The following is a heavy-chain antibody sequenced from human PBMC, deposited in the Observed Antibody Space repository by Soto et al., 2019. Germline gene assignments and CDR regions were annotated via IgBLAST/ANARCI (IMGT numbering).Heavy chain of an antibody. CDR3: AREPMVYARYYMDG. Sequence: GGSLRLSCAASGFTFSSYWMSWVRQAPGKGLEWVANIKQDGSEKYYVDSVKGRFTISRDNAKNSLYLKMNSLRAEDTAVYYCAREPMVYARYYMDGWGKGTTVTVSS. D-gene: IGHD2-8*01. CDR2: IKQDGSEK. J-gene: IGHJ6*03. V-gene: IGHV3-7*01. CDR1: GFTFSSYW.